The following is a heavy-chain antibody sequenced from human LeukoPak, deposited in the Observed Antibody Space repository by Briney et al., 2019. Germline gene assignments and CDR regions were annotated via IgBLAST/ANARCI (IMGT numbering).Heavy chain of an antibody. V-gene: IGHV3-21*04. J-gene: IGHJ4*02. CDR2: ISSSSSYI. CDR3: ARREATGCLSFGY. D-gene: IGHD6-19*01. CDR1: GFTFSTYN. Sequence: GGSLRLSCAASGFTFSTYNMNWVRQAPGEGLEWVSSISSSSSYIIYADSVKGRFTISRDNAKNSVYLQINRLRVEDTAVYYCARREATGCLSFGYWGQGILVTVSS.